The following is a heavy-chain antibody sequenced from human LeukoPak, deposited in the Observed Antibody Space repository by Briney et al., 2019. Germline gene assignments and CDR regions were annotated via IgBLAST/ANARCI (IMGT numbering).Heavy chain of an antibody. CDR1: GFTFSSYG. Sequence: GGSLRLSCAASGFTFSSYGMHWVRQAPGKGLEWVAFMRYDGSNRNYADSVKGRFTISRENSKNTLYLQMNSLRAEDTAVYYCAKGVKVPLLRYFSYYMDVWGKGTTVTISS. V-gene: IGHV3-30*02. CDR3: AKGVKVPLLRYFSYYMDV. D-gene: IGHD3-9*01. CDR2: MRYDGSNR. J-gene: IGHJ6*03.